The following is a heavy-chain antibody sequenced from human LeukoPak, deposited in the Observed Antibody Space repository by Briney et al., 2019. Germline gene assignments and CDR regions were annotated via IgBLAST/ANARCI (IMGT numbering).Heavy chain of an antibody. J-gene: IGHJ4*02. D-gene: IGHD3-10*01. V-gene: IGHV3-15*01. CDR2: IKSKTDGGTT. CDR1: GFTFSNAW. CDR3: TTKGFGELWGATKYLDY. Sequence: PGGSLRLSCAASGFTFSNAWMSWVRQAPGKGLEWVGRIKSKTDGGTTDYAAPVKGRFTISRDDSKNTLYLQMNSLKTEDTAVYYCTTKGFGELWGATKYLDYWGQGTLVTVSS.